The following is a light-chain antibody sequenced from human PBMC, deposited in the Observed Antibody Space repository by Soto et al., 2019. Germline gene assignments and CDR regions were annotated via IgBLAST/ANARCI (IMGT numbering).Light chain of an antibody. J-gene: IGLJ2*01. CDR1: NVGSRS. CDR3: QVWEATGDQVV. Sequence: SYELTQPPSVSVAPGETARISCGGNNVGSRSVHWYQQKPGQAPFLVIYYDSDRPSGIPERFSGSNSGNTATLIISRVEGGDEAGYYCQVWEATGDQVVFGGGTKLTVL. V-gene: IGLV3-21*01. CDR2: YDS.